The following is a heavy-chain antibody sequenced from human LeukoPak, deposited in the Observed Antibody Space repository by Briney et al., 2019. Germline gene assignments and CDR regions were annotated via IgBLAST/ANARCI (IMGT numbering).Heavy chain of an antibody. CDR2: IKYDGSEK. J-gene: IGHJ3*02. D-gene: IGHD6-6*01. V-gene: IGHV3-7*01. Sequence: PSETLSLTCAVSGYSISSGYYWGWIRQPPGKGLEWVANIKYDGSEKYHVDSVKGRFTISRDNAENSLHLQMNSLRAEDTAVYYCARDSVRGRPLVAFDIWGQGTMVTVSS. CDR1: GYSISSGYY. CDR3: ARDSVRGRPLVAFDI.